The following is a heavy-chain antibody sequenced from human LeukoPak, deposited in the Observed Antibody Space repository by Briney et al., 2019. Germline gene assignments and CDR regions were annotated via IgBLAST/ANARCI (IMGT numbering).Heavy chain of an antibody. D-gene: IGHD4-23*01. CDR3: AKDLGYGGNPPVYFNY. Sequence: GGSLRLSCAASGFTFSNYGMNWVRQAPGKGLEWVSAISDSGVSTYYADSVKGRFTVSRDNSKNTLYLQMNSLRAEDTAVYYCAKDLGYGGNPPVYFNYWGQGTLVTVSS. CDR1: GFTFSNYG. CDR2: ISDSGVST. V-gene: IGHV3-23*01. J-gene: IGHJ4*02.